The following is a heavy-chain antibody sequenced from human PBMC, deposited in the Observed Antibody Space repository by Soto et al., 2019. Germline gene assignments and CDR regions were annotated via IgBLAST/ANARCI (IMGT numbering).Heavy chain of an antibody. CDR3: ARDGITLVRGVWHFDL. Sequence: EVQLVESGGGLVQPGGSLRLSCAASGFTFSIYWMHWVRQAPGKGLVWVSRINSVGSSTSYADSVKGRFTISRDNAKNTLYLQMNSLRAEDTAVYYCARDGITLVRGVWHFDLWGRGTLVTVSS. J-gene: IGHJ2*01. CDR2: INSVGSST. V-gene: IGHV3-74*01. D-gene: IGHD3-10*01. CDR1: GFTFSIYW.